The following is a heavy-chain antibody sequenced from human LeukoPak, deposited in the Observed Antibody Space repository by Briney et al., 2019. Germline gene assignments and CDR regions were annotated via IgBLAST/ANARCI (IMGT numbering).Heavy chain of an antibody. CDR1: GGTFSSYA. CDR3: ARAPPSSRPYYYYYYYMDV. D-gene: IGHD6-13*01. V-gene: IGHV1-69*13. CDR2: IIPIFGTA. Sequence: SVKVSCKASGGTFSSYAISWVRQAPGQGLEWMGGIIPIFGTANYAQKFQGRVTITADESTSTAYMELSSLRSEDTAVYYCARAPPSSRPYYYYYYYMDVWGKGTTVTVSS. J-gene: IGHJ6*03.